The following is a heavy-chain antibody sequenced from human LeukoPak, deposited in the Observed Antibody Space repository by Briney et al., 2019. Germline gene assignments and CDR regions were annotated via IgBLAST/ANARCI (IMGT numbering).Heavy chain of an antibody. CDR3: ARGYCSSTSCSPPYYYGMDV. CDR1: GFTFSSYS. J-gene: IGHJ6*02. D-gene: IGHD2-2*01. Sequence: GGSLRLSCAASGFTFSSYSMNWVRQAPGKGLEWVSSISSSSSYIYYADSVKGRFTISRDDAKNSLYLQMNSLGAEDTAVYYCARGYCSSTSCSPPYYYGMDVWGQGTTVTVSS. CDR2: ISSSSSYI. V-gene: IGHV3-21*01.